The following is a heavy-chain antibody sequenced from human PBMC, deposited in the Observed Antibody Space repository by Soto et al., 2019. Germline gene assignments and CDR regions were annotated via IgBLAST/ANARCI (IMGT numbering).Heavy chain of an antibody. D-gene: IGHD1-26*01. J-gene: IGHJ6*02. CDR3: AILPPGDSGSYYYYYGMDV. V-gene: IGHV5-51*01. Sequence: GESLKISCKGSGYSFTSYWIGWVRQMPGKGLKWMGIIYPGDPDTRYSPSFQGQVTISADKSISTAYLQWSSLKASDTAMYYCAILPPGDSGSYYYYYGMDVWGQGTTVTVSS. CDR2: IYPGDPDT. CDR1: GYSFTSYW.